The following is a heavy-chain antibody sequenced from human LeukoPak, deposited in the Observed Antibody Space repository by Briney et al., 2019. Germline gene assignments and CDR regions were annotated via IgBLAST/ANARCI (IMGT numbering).Heavy chain of an antibody. D-gene: IGHD1-20*01. V-gene: IGHV3-66*02. Sequence: PGGSLRLSCAASGFTFSDYYMSWIRQAPGKGLEWVSVIYSGGTTYNAASVKGRFTISRDNSKNTLYLQMTSLRADDTAFYYCARSPPMSITGMFAPYYFDYWGQGTLVTVSS. CDR3: ARSPPMSITGMFAPYYFDY. J-gene: IGHJ4*02. CDR1: GFTFSDYY. CDR2: IYSGGTT.